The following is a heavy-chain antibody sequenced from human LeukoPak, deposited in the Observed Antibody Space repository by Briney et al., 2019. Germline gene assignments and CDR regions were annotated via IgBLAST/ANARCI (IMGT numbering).Heavy chain of an antibody. CDR3: TTYRSGHY. D-gene: IGHD6-19*01. Sequence: GGSLRLSCAASGFTFSDSDIHWVRLASGKGLEWVGRITTKRSNYATAYTASVKGRFTISRHDSENTAYLQMNSLKTEDTALYYCTTYRSGHYWGQGTLVTVPS. J-gene: IGHJ4*02. CDR1: GFTFSDSD. V-gene: IGHV3-73*01. CDR2: ITTKRSNYAT.